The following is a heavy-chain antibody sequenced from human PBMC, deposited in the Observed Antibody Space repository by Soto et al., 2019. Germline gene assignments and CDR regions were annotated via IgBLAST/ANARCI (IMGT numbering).Heavy chain of an antibody. CDR1: GFSLNTTGVG. Sequence: QITLKESGPTLVKPTQTLTLTCTFSGFSLNTTGVGVGWIRQAPGKALEWLAIIYWDDDHRYSPYVKNRMILTKDTSKNQAVLTMTNMDPVDTATYYCAHRQLGDWELHFDYWGQGTPVTVSS. CDR2: IYWDDDH. V-gene: IGHV2-5*02. D-gene: IGHD3-9*01. J-gene: IGHJ4*02. CDR3: AHRQLGDWELHFDY.